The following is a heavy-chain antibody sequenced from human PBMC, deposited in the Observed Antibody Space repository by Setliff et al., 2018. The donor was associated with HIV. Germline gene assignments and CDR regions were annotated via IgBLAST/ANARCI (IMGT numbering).Heavy chain of an antibody. V-gene: IGHV7-4-1*02. CDR1: GYTFTSYG. CDR2: INTYTGNP. J-gene: IGHJ4*02. Sequence: ASVKVSCKASGYTFTSYGMNWVRQAPGQGLEWMGWINTYTGNPTYAQDFTGRFVFSLDTSVSTAYLQISSLKAEDIAVYYCARTDYGGNSGGNYFDYWGQGSLVTVSS. D-gene: IGHD4-17*01. CDR3: ARTDYGGNSGGNYFDY.